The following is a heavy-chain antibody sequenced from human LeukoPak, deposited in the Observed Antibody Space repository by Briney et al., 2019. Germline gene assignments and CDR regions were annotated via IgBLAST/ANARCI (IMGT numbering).Heavy chain of an antibody. CDR1: SGSISSSTFY. CDR3: ANAFGELSSTNFDY. J-gene: IGHJ4*02. CDR2: IYYSGST. D-gene: IGHD3-10*01. V-gene: IGHV4-39*01. Sequence: SETLSLTCTVSSGSISSSTFYWGWIRQPPGKGLEWIGNIYYSGSTYYNPSLKSRVTISVDTSKNQFSLKLSSVTAADTAVYYCANAFGELSSTNFDYWGQGTLVTVSS.